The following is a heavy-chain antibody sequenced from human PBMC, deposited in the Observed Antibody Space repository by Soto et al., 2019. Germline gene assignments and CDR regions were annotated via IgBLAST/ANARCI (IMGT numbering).Heavy chain of an antibody. Sequence: GGSLRLSCAASGFTFSRYAMSWVRQAPGKGLEWVSAISGSGGSTYYADSVKGRFTISRDNSKNTLYLQMNSLRAEDTPVSSFEQGRGAGPRDLYYLRARGSLVPASS. D-gene: IGHD3-10*01. CDR3: EQGRGAGPRDLYYL. J-gene: IGHJ4*02. V-gene: IGHV3-23*01. CDR2: ISGSGGST. CDR1: GFTFSRYA.